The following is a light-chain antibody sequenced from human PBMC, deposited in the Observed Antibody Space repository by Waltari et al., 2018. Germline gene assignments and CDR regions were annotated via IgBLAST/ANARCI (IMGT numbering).Light chain of an antibody. J-gene: IGKJ1*01. Sequence: VMTQSPAPPPMSPGETATIACRASQYIVSNLAWYQQRPGQAPRLLIYGASSRATGVPARFSGSWSGTHFTLTISSLQSEDFAVYFCLQYGDWPPWTFGQGTKVEFK. V-gene: IGKV3-15*01. CDR1: QYIVSN. CDR3: LQYGDWPPWT. CDR2: GAS.